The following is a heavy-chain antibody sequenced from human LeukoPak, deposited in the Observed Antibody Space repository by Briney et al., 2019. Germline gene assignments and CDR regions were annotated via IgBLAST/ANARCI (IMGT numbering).Heavy chain of an antibody. CDR1: GYSISSGYY. D-gene: IGHD1-26*01. CDR3: ARGGSPVGATNDY. J-gene: IGHJ4*02. V-gene: IGHV4-38-2*01. Sequence: PSETLSLTCAVSGYSISSGYYWGWIRQPPGKGLEWIGSMYHSGSTYYNPSLKSRVTISVDTSKNQFSLRLSSVTAADTAVYYCARGGSPVGATNDYWGQGTLVTVSS. CDR2: MYHSGST.